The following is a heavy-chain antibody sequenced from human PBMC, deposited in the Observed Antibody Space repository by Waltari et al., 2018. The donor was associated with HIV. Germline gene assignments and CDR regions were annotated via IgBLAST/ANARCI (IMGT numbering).Heavy chain of an antibody. V-gene: IGHV3-48*02. CDR3: ARDKLGDPAPV. Sequence: EAPLLESGGAFVQSGGSLRVSCVGTGFRFSSYSMNWVRQAPGKGLEWVAYIGSGGTTIYADSVKGRFTISRDNAKNSVFLQMNSLREDDTAIYFCARDKLGDPAPVWGQGTTVTVSS. J-gene: IGHJ6*02. CDR1: GFRFSSYS. CDR2: IGSGGTTI. D-gene: IGHD1-26*01.